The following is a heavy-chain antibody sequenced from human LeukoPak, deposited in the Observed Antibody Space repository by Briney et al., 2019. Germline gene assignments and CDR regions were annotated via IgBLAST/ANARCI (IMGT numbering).Heavy chain of an antibody. CDR1: GFTFSTYG. J-gene: IGHJ4*02. Sequence: GGSLRLSCAASGFTFSTYGMSWVRQAPGKGLAWVAFIRYDGSNKYYADSVKGRFTISRDNSKNSLYLQMNSLRAEDTAVYYCAKDYLLQPILTGYYRGLGYDYWGQGTLVTVSS. D-gene: IGHD3-9*01. CDR2: IRYDGSNK. V-gene: IGHV3-30*02. CDR3: AKDYLLQPILTGYYRGLGYDY.